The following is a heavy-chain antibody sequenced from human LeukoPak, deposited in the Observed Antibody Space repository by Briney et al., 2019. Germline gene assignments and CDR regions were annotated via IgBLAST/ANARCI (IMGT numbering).Heavy chain of an antibody. CDR1: GGSISSGDYY. D-gene: IGHD3-9*01. V-gene: IGHV4-30-4*01. J-gene: IGHJ5*02. CDR3: ARTVLRYFDWLSQGWFDP. Sequence: SQTLSLTCTVSGGSISSGDYYWSWIRQPPGKGLEWIGYIYYSGSTYYNPSLKSRVTISVDTSKNQFSLKLSSVTAADTAVYYCARTVLRYFDWLSQGWFDPWGQGTLVTVSS. CDR2: IYYSGST.